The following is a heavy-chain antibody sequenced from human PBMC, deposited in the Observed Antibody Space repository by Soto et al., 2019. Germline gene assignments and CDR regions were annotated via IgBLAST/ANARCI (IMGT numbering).Heavy chain of an antibody. CDR1: GFIFSSYD. CDR3: ARTYGTGSLNWFDP. V-gene: IGHV3-48*04. J-gene: IGHJ5*02. CDR2: ISSGSGNI. Sequence: EVQLVESGGGLVQPGGSLRLSCAASGFIFSSYDMNWVRQAPGKGLEWVSYISSGSGNILYADSVKGRFTISRDNAKNSLYLQMNSLRAEDTAVYYCARTYGTGSLNWFDPWGQGPLVTVPS. D-gene: IGHD3-10*01.